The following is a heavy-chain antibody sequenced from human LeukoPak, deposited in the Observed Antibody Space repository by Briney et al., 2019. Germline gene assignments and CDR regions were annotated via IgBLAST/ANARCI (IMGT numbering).Heavy chain of an antibody. J-gene: IGHJ6*03. CDR3: ASDHVGGKYYYMDV. CDR2: IKQDGSEK. CDR1: GFAFSNYW. D-gene: IGHD3-16*01. V-gene: IGHV3-7*01. Sequence: PGGSLRLSCVASGFAFSNYWLTWVRQAPGKGLEYVANIKQDGSEKSYVDSVKGRFTISRDNAKNSVYLQMNSLRVEDTAVYYCASDHVGGKYYYMDVWGKGTTVTVSS.